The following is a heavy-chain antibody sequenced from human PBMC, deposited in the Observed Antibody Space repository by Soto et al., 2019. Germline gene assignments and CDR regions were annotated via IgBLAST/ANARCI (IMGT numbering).Heavy chain of an antibody. CDR2: IRNQTYSGAI. J-gene: IGHJ4*02. CDR3: TRAESPNIAYFFDY. V-gene: IGHV3-49*04. CDR1: GFTFGNYA. Sequence: GGSLRLSCTASGFTFGNYAINWVRQAPGKGLEWVGLIRNQTYSGAIEYAASMKGRFTISRDDSKNIAYLQMNSLKTEDSAVYYCTRAESPNIAYFFDYWGQGTLVTVSS.